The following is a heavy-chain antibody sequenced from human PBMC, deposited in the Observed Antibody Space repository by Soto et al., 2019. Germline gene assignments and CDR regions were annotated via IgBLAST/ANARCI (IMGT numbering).Heavy chain of an antibody. CDR3: ARDPGSGSYYGWFDP. J-gene: IGHJ5*02. CDR1: GGSISRYY. Sequence: QVQLQESGPGLVKPSETLSLTCTVSGGSISRYYWNWIRQPPGKGLEWIGYIYYSGSTNYNPSLKSRVTISVATSKNQCSLKLSSVTAADTAVYYCARDPGSGSYYGWFDPWGQGTLVTVSS. D-gene: IGHD3-10*01. CDR2: IYYSGST. V-gene: IGHV4-59*01.